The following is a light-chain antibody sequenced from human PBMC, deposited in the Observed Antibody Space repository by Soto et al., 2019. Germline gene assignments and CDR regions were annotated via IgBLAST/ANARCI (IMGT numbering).Light chain of an antibody. J-gene: IGKJ3*01. V-gene: IGKV1-39*01. CDR3: PQSYSTPRVP. Sequence: DIQMTQSPSSLSASVGDRVTITCRASQSISSYLNWYQQKPGKAPKLLIYAASSLQSGVPSRFSGRGSGTDFTLPISSLQPEDFATYYCPQSYSTPRVPFGPGTKVDIK. CDR2: AAS. CDR1: QSISSY.